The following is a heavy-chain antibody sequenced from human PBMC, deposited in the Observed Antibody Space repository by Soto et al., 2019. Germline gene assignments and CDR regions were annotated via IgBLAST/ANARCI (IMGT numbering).Heavy chain of an antibody. CDR3: ARPNYYDFWSDFNTGWFDP. V-gene: IGHV4-39*01. J-gene: IGHJ5*02. D-gene: IGHD3-3*01. CDR1: GGSISSSSYY. Sequence: QLQLQESGPGLVKPSETLSLTCTVSGGSISSSSYYWGWIRQPPGKGLEWIGSIYYSGSTYYNPSLKSRVTISVDTSKTQFSLKLSSVTAADTAVYYCARPNYYDFWSDFNTGWFDPWGQGTLVTVSS. CDR2: IYYSGST.